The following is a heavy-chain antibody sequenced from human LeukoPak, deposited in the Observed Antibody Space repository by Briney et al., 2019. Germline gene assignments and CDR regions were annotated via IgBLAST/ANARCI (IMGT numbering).Heavy chain of an antibody. V-gene: IGHV3-23*01. Sequence: GGSLRLSCAASGFTFSSYSMSWVRQAPGKGLEWVSAISGSGGSTSYADSVKGRFTISRDNSKNTLYLQRNSLKPEDTAVYYCAKAYYGEDNYWGQGTLVTASS. CDR1: GFTFSSYS. J-gene: IGHJ4*02. CDR2: ISGSGGST. CDR3: AKAYYGEDNY. D-gene: IGHD4-17*01.